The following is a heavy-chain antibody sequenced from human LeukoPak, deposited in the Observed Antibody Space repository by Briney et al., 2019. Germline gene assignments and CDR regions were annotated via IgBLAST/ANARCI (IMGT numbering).Heavy chain of an antibody. J-gene: IGHJ4*02. Sequence: GGSLRLSCAASGFTFSSYAMSWVRQAPGKGLEWVSAISGSGGSTYYADSVKGRFTISRDNSKNTLYLQMNSLRAEDTAVYYCARGRRYDSSGYYADRGQGTLVTVSS. CDR1: GFTFSSYA. CDR2: ISGSGGST. V-gene: IGHV3-23*01. D-gene: IGHD3-22*01. CDR3: ARGRRYDSSGYYAD.